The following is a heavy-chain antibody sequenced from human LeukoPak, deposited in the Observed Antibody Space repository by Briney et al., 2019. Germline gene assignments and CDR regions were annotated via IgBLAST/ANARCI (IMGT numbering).Heavy chain of an antibody. CDR1: GGSINSYY. V-gene: IGHV4-59*01. D-gene: IGHD5-24*01. CDR2: IYYSGST. Sequence: SETLSLTCTVSGGSINSYYWSWIRQPPGKGLEWIGYIYYSGSTNYNPSLKSRVTVSVDTSKNQFSLKMSSVTAADTAVYYCARARDGHIDNWFDPWGQGTLVIVSS. CDR3: ARARDGHIDNWFDP. J-gene: IGHJ5*02.